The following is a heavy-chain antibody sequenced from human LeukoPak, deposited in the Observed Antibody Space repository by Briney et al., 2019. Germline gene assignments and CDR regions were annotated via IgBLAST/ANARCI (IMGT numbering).Heavy chain of an antibody. D-gene: IGHD1-26*01. J-gene: IGHJ4*02. Sequence: PGGYLRLSCAASGFTFNTYAMAWVRRAPGKGLEWVSAIIDSGDSSYYGDSVKGRFAISRDNSRNTLYLQMSNLRAEDTAIYYCAKGSRRSYPYYFDYWGQGTLVTVSS. CDR2: IIDSGDSS. V-gene: IGHV3-23*01. CDR1: GFTFNTYA. CDR3: AKGSRRSYPYYFDY.